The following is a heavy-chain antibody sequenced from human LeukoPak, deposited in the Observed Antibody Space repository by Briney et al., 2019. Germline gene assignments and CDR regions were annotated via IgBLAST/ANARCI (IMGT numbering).Heavy chain of an antibody. J-gene: IGHJ4*02. V-gene: IGHV4-59*01. CDR2: IYYSGST. Sequence: SETLSLTCTVSGGSISSYYWSWIRQPPGKGLEWIGYIYYSGSTNYNPSLKSRVTISVDTSKNQFSLKLSSVTAADTAVYYCARAGVPWFGELSQGYFDYWGQGTLVTVSS. CDR3: ARAGVPWFGELSQGYFDY. CDR1: GGSISSYY. D-gene: IGHD3-10*01.